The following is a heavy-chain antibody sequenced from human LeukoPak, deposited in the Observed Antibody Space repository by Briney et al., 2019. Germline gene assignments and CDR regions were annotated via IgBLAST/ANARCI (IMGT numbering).Heavy chain of an antibody. J-gene: IGHJ4*02. CDR3: AKAGYGSGSYYSVYYFDY. Sequence: GGSLRLSCAASGFTFSSYGMPWVRQAPGKGLEWVAVISYDGSNKYYADSVKGRFTISRDNSKNTLYLQMNSLRAEDTAEYYCAKAGYGSGSYYSVYYFDYWGQGALGTVSS. V-gene: IGHV3-30*18. CDR1: GFTFSSYG. D-gene: IGHD3-10*01. CDR2: ISYDGSNK.